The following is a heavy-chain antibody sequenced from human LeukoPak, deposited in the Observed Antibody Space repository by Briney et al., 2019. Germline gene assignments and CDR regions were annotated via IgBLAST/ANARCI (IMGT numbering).Heavy chain of an antibody. CDR1: GFTLSSFW. D-gene: IGHD1-26*01. CDR3: ARQLAGPTGYFYMDV. V-gene: IGHV3-7*01. Sequence: GGFLRLSCAASGFTLSSFWMSWVRQAPGKGLEWVANIKQDGTGRYYVDSVKGRFTISRDNAQNSLFLQMNSLRAEDTAFYYCARQLAGPTGYFYMDVWCKGTTVTVSS. J-gene: IGHJ6*03. CDR2: IKQDGTGR.